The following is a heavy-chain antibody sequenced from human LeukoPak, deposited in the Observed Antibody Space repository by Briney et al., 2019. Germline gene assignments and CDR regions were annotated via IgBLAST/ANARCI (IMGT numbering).Heavy chain of an antibody. V-gene: IGHV1-2*04. J-gene: IGHJ4*02. D-gene: IGHD2-2*01. CDR1: GYTFTGYY. CDR2: INPNSGGT. Sequence: ASVKVSCKASGYTFTGYYTHWVRQAPGQGLEWMGWINPNSGGTNYAQKFQGWVTMTRDTSISTAYMELSRLRSDDTAVYYCAREQRVVPAATLVCWGQGTLVTVSS. CDR3: AREQRVVPAATLVC.